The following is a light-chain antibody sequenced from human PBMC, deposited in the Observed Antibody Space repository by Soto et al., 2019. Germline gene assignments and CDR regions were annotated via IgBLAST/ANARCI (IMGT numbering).Light chain of an antibody. J-gene: IGLJ1*01. CDR1: SSNIGAGHD. V-gene: IGLV1-40*01. Sequence: QSVLTQPPSVSGAPGQRVTISCTGSSSNIGAGHDVHWYQQLPGTAPKLLIYGNGNRPSGVPDRFSGSKSGTSASLAITGLQAEDEADYYCQSYDCGLSGSEVFGTGTKLTVL. CDR2: GNG. CDR3: QSYDCGLSGSEV.